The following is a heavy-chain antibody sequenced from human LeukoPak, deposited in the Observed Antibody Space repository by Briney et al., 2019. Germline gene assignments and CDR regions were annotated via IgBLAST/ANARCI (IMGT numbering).Heavy chain of an antibody. CDR1: GFDVSINY. CDR2: IHNDGST. CDR3: ARGFLQLTPYYFDY. Sequence: GGSLRLSCAASGFDVSINYMNWIRQSPEKGLEWVSIIHNDGSTYYADSVKGRFTVSRDNSKNTVSLQMDSLRVDDTGIYYCARGFLQLTPYYFDYWGQGALVTVSS. J-gene: IGHJ4*02. V-gene: IGHV3-66*01. D-gene: IGHD1-1*01.